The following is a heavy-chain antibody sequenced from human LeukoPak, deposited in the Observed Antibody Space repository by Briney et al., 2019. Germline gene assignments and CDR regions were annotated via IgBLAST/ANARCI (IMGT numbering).Heavy chain of an antibody. CDR3: ARGSPPKYQLLPNWCDP. CDR1: GGSFCGYY. J-gene: IGHJ5*02. D-gene: IGHD2-2*01. Sequence: PSETLSLSCAVYGGSFCGYYWCWIRQPPGKGVEWIGEIYHSESTNYNPSLKSRVTISVDTSKNQFSLKLSSVTAADTAVYYCARGSPPKYQLLPNWCDPGGEGTLVTVSS. V-gene: IGHV4-34*01. CDR2: IYHSEST.